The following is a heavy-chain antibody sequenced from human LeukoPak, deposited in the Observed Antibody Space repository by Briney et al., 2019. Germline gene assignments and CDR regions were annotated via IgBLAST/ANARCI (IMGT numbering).Heavy chain of an antibody. Sequence: SETLSLTCTVSSGSIRTSYCSWIRQPPGKGLEWIGYIYYSGSTNYNPSLKSRVTISVDTSRNQFSLKLSSVTAADTAVYYCARKGGAVDWGQGTLVTVSS. V-gene: IGHV4-59*01. CDR1: SGSIRTSY. D-gene: IGHD3-16*01. CDR2: IYYSGST. J-gene: IGHJ4*02. CDR3: ARKGGAVD.